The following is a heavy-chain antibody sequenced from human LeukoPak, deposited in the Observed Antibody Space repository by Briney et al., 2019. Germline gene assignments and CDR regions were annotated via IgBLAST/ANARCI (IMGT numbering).Heavy chain of an antibody. CDR2: MHTSGST. D-gene: IGHD6-19*01. CDR1: GGSIRNYY. Sequence: SETLSLTCTVSGGSIRNYYWSWIRQPAGKGLDWIGRMHTSGSTNYNPSLKSRVTMSVDTSKNQFSLKLGLVTAADTALYYCARAQGSGWYDYWGXGTLVTVSS. CDR3: ARAQGSGWYDY. V-gene: IGHV4-4*07. J-gene: IGHJ5*01.